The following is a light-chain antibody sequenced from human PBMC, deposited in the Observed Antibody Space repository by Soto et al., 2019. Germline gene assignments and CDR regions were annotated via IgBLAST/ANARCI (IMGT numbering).Light chain of an antibody. Sequence: QSVLTQPPSASGTPGQRVTISCSGSTSSIGTNYVYWYQQLPGTAPKLLIYRNNQRPSGVPDRFSGSKSDTSASLAISGLRSEDEADYYCAAWDDSLSGLFGGGTKVTVL. CDR3: AAWDDSLSGL. CDR1: TSSIGTNY. J-gene: IGLJ2*01. CDR2: RNN. V-gene: IGLV1-47*01.